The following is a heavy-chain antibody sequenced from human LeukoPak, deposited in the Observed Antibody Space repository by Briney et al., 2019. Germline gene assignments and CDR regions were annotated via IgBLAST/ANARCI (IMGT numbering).Heavy chain of an antibody. V-gene: IGHV3-30*04. D-gene: IGHD2-21*01. J-gene: IGHJ4*02. CDR3: ARELSQIVWGGLDY. CDR1: GFTFSNYA. Sequence: PGGSLRLSCAASGFTFSNYALHWVRQAPGKGLEWVAVIQNDASTRNYVDSVKGRFTISRDNSENTVFLQMDSLRVEDTAVYYCARELSQIVWGGLDYGGQGTLVSVSS. CDR2: IQNDASTR.